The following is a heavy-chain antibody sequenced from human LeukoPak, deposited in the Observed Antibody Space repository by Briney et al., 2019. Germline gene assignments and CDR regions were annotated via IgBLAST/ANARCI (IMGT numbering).Heavy chain of an antibody. J-gene: IGHJ4*02. V-gene: IGHV3-23*01. CDR1: GFPFSDFS. D-gene: IGHD3-22*01. CDR3: AKRGVVIRVILVGFHKEAYYFDS. CDR2: TNSGGTST. Sequence: GGSLRLSCATSGFPFSDFSMSWVRQAPGKGLEWISTTNSGGTSTYYAESVKGRFTISRDNPKNTLYLQMNRLRAEDTAVYFCAKRGVVIRVILVGFHKEAYYFDSWGQGALVTVSS.